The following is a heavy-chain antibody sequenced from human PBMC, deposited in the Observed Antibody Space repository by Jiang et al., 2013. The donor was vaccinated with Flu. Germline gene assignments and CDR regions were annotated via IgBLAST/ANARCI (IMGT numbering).Heavy chain of an antibody. Sequence: RLSCAASGFTFSSYAMSWVRQAPGKGLEWVSAISGSGGSTYYADSVKGRFTISRDNSKNTLYLQMNSLRAEDTAVYYCAKDGAFGELLPRPVYWGQGTLVTVSS. D-gene: IGHD3-10*01. CDR3: AKDGAFGELLPRPVY. CDR1: GFTFSSYA. CDR2: ISGSGGST. J-gene: IGHJ4*02. V-gene: IGHV3-23*01.